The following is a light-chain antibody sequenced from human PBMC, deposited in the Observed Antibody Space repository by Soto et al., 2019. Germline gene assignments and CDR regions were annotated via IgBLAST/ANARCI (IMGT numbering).Light chain of an antibody. V-gene: IGKV1-16*01. CDR2: AAS. CDR1: QYISNY. J-gene: IGKJ1*01. CDR3: QQYYSYPRT. Sequence: DVQVSLSQSSLSASVGDRVTITCQASQYISNYLNWYQQKPGKAPKLLIYAASSLQSGVPSRFSGRGSGTDFTLTISCLQSEDVATYYCQQYYSYPRTFGQGTKVDI.